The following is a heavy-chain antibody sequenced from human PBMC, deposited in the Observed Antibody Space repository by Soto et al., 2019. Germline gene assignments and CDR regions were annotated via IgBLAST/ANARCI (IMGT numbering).Heavy chain of an antibody. CDR3: AHGNGYPSYFDY. V-gene: IGHV2-5*02. J-gene: IGHJ4*02. CDR1: GFSLSTSGVG. D-gene: IGHD3-3*01. Sequence: QITLKESGPTLVKPTQTLTLTCTFSGFSLSTSGVGVGWIRQAPGKALEWLALIYWDDDKRYSASLKSRLTIPKDTAKSQLVIPMTNMDPVDTAIYSCAHGNGYPSYFDYWAQGTLVTVSS. CDR2: IYWDDDK.